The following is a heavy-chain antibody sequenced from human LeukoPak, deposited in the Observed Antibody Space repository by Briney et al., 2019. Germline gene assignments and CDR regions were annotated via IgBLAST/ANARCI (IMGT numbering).Heavy chain of an antibody. CDR3: ARATTGFDWPLKKRPFDY. CDR2: IYTSGST. J-gene: IGHJ4*02. CDR1: GGSISSGSYY. D-gene: IGHD3-9*01. V-gene: IGHV4-61*02. Sequence: SQTLSLTCTVSGGSISSGSYYWRWLRQPAGTGLEWIGRIYTSGSTNYNPSLKSRVTISVDTSKNQFSLKLSSVTAADTAVYYCARATTGFDWPLKKRPFDYWGQGTLVTVSS.